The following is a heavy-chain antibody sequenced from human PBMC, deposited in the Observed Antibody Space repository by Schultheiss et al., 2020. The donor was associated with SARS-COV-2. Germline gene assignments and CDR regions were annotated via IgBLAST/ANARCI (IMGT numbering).Heavy chain of an antibody. V-gene: IGHV4-38-2*01. Sequence: SETLSLTCAVSGYSISSGYYWGWIRQPPGKGLEWIGSIYYTGITYYSPSLKSRVTISVDTSKNHFSLKLSSVTAADTAVYYCARLDMGSGWWPLDYWGQGTLVTVSS. CDR3: ARLDMGSGWWPLDY. CDR2: IYYTGIT. CDR1: GYSISSGYY. D-gene: IGHD6-19*01. J-gene: IGHJ4*02.